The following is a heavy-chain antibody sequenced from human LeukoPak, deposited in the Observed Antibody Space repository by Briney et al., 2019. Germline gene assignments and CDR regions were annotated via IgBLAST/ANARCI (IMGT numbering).Heavy chain of an antibody. D-gene: IGHD3-3*01. CDR2: IYPGDTTI. V-gene: IGHV5-51*01. CDR1: GYSFSTSW. Sequence: GESLKISCEGSGYSFSTSWIGWVRQMPGKGLEWMGMIYPGDTTIKYSPSFQGQVTMSADKSISTAYLQWSSLKASDTAMYYCARLDGRSGYPFDYWGQGTLVTVSS. CDR3: ARLDGRSGYPFDY. J-gene: IGHJ4*02.